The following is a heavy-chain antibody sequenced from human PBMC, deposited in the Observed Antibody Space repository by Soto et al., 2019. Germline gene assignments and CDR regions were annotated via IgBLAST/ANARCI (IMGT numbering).Heavy chain of an antibody. CDR3: ARHNSYGDYVLDY. Sequence: SETLSLTCAVYGGSFSGYYWSWIRQPPGKGLEWIGDIYHSGSTNYNPSLKSRVTISVDTSKNQFSLKLSSVTAADTAVYYCARHNSYGDYVLDYWGQGTLVTVSS. J-gene: IGHJ4*02. V-gene: IGHV4-34*01. D-gene: IGHD4-17*01. CDR2: IYHSGST. CDR1: GGSFSGYY.